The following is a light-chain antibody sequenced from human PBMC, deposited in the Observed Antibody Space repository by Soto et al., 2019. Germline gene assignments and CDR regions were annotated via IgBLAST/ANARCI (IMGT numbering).Light chain of an antibody. CDR2: DAS. J-gene: IGKJ4*01. V-gene: IGKV3-11*01. CDR3: QQRRNRPLT. Sequence: EIVLTQSPATLSLSPGERATLSCRATQSLSNYLAWYQQKPGQAPRLLIYDASNRAADIPARFSGSGSGTDFTLTISSLEPEDFAVYYCQQRRNRPLTFGGGTKVEIK. CDR1: QSLSNY.